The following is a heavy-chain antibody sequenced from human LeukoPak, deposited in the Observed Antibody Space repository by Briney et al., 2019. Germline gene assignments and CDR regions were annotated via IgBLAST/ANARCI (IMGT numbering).Heavy chain of an antibody. Sequence: GGSLRLFCAASGFTFSSYSMNWVRQAPGKGLEWVSYISSSSSDIYYADSVRGRFTISRDNAKNSLYLQMNSLRVEDTAVYYCASSGFGRNFDYWGQGTLVTVSS. D-gene: IGHD3-10*01. J-gene: IGHJ4*02. V-gene: IGHV3-48*01. CDR3: ASSGFGRNFDY. CDR1: GFTFSSYS. CDR2: ISSSSSDI.